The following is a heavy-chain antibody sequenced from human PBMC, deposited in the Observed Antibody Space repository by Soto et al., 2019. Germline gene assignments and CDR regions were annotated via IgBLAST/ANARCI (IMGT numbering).Heavy chain of an antibody. J-gene: IGHJ4*02. Sequence: SETLSLTCTVSGGSITGGGYYWSWIRQYPGRGLEWMGYIYYSGSTYSNPSLQSRVIISVDTSNNQFSLKLSSVTAADTAVYYCARLSAGSYYASSGYYFDYWGQGTLVTVS. V-gene: IGHV4-31*03. CDR3: ARLSAGSYYASSGYYFDY. CDR1: GGSITGGGYY. CDR2: IYYSGST. D-gene: IGHD3-22*01.